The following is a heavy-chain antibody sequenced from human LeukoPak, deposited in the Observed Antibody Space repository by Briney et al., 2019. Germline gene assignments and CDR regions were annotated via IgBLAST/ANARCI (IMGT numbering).Heavy chain of an antibody. CDR1: GGTFSSYA. CDR3: ARGARGSSGYYDAFDI. V-gene: IGHV1-69*05. D-gene: IGHD3-22*01. CDR2: IIPIFGTA. J-gene: IGHJ3*02. Sequence: GASVKVSCKASGGTFSSYAISWVRQAPGQGLEWMGRIIPIFGTANYAQKFQGRVTNTTDESTSTAYMELSSLRSEDTAVCYCARGARGSSGYYDAFDIWGQGTMVTVSS.